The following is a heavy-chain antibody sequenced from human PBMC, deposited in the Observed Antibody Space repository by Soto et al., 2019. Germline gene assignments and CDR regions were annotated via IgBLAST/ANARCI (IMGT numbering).Heavy chain of an antibody. CDR2: IWYAGSNK. D-gene: IGHD4-17*01. CDR1: GFTFSTYG. CDR3: ARGTVHFDY. Sequence: QVQLVESGGGVVQPGRSLRLSCAASGFTFSTYGMHWVRQAPGKGLEWVAVIWYAGSNKYYADSVKGRFTISRDNSKNTVYRQMNRLRAEDTAVYYCARGTVHFDYWGQGTLVTVSS. J-gene: IGHJ4*02. V-gene: IGHV3-33*01.